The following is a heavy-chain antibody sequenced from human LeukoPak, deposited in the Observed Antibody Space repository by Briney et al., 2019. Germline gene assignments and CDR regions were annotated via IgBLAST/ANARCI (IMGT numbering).Heavy chain of an antibody. Sequence: SETLSLTCAVYGVSFSSDNWWTWVRQSPGKGLEWIGETHRSGDTKYNPSLNGRVTISIDNSNNRLSLNLRYVTAADTAMYYCATRDQSRTYRAPADCWGQGTLATVSS. CDR1: GVSFSSDNW. J-gene: IGHJ4*02. V-gene: IGHV4-4*02. CDR3: ATRDQSRTYRAPADC. CDR2: THRSGDT. D-gene: IGHD5-24*01.